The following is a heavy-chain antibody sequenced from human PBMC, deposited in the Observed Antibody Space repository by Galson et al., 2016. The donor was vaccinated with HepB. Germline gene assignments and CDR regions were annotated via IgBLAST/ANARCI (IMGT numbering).Heavy chain of an antibody. V-gene: IGHV3-33*01. Sequence: SLRLSCAASGFTFSTYGMHWVRQAPGKGLEWVAVIWYDGRDKFYADSVKGRFTISRDNSKNTLYLQMNSLRADDTAVYYCARQRLRTGYQDYWGQGTLVTVSS. J-gene: IGHJ4*02. CDR3: ARQRLRTGYQDY. D-gene: IGHD3/OR15-3a*01. CDR2: IWYDGRDK. CDR1: GFTFSTYG.